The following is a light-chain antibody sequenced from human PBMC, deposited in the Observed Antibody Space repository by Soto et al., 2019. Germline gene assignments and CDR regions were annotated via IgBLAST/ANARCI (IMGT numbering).Light chain of an antibody. CDR1: SSNIGDNT. CDR2: SNY. J-gene: IGLJ2*01. V-gene: IGLV1-44*01. Sequence: QSVLTQPPSASGTPGQRFTISCSGSSSNIGDNTVSWFQQVPGMAPKLLIFSNYQRPSGVPDRFSGSKSGTSASLAISGLQSEDETEYYCATWDDSLNGVVFGGGTKVTVL. CDR3: ATWDDSLNGVV.